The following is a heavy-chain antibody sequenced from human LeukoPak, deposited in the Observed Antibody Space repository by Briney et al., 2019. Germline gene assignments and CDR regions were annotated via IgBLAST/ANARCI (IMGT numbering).Heavy chain of an antibody. CDR2: IKSEAYGGTP. Sequence: GGSLRLSCTISGFTFGDHGLTWVRQAPGKGLEWIGFIKSEAYGGTPHYAASVKGRVSISRDVYKGIAYLQMNSLKTEDTAVYYCTRGDSFNYFDYWGQGTRVTVSS. CDR1: GFTFGDHG. D-gene: IGHD2-21*02. CDR3: TRGDSFNYFDY. J-gene: IGHJ4*02. V-gene: IGHV3-49*04.